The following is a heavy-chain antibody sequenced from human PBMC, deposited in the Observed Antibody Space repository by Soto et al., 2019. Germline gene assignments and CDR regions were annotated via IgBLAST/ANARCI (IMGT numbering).Heavy chain of an antibody. Sequence: GASVKVSCKASGYTFTSYAMHWVRQAPGQRLEWMGWINAGNGNTKYSQKFQGRVTITRDTSASTAYMELSSLRSEDTAVYYCARGGWQYYDSSGYVPGMYVWGQGTTVTVSS. CDR2: INAGNGNT. J-gene: IGHJ6*02. D-gene: IGHD3-22*01. CDR3: ARGGWQYYDSSGYVPGMYV. V-gene: IGHV1-3*01. CDR1: GYTFTSYA.